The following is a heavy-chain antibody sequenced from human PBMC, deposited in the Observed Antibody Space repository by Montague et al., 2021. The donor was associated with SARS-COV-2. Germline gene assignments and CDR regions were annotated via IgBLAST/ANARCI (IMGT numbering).Heavy chain of an antibody. J-gene: IGHJ6*02. D-gene: IGHD3-10*01. V-gene: IGHV3-23*01. CDR3: AKDAYYYGLGYGMDV. Sequence: SLRLSCAASGFTFSNSAMNWVRQAPGKGLEWVSGISGSDGGTHYADSVKGRFTISRDNSKNVLYLQMYSLRAEDTALYYCAKDAYYYGLGYGMDVWGQGTTVTVSS. CDR2: ISGSDGGT. CDR1: GFTFSNSA.